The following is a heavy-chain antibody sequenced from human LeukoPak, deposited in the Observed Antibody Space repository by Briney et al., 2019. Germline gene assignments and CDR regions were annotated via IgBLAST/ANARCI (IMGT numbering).Heavy chain of an antibody. CDR2: ISSSSSYI. J-gene: IGHJ3*02. D-gene: IGHD6-19*01. CDR3: ARGPSGWYVRGAFDI. Sequence: GGSLRLSCAASGFTVSISYLSWVRQAPGKGLEWVSSISSSSSYIYYADSVKGRFTISRDNAKNSLYLQMNSLRAEDTAVYYCARGPSGWYVRGAFDIWGQGTMVTVSS. V-gene: IGHV3-21*01. CDR1: GFTVSISY.